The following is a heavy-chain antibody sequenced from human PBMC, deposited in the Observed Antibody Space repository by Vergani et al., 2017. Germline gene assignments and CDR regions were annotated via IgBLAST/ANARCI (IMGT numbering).Heavy chain of an antibody. CDR3: ARRVAEVPAAIHPYWYFDL. CDR2: IIPIFGTA. V-gene: IGHV1-69*13. CDR1: GGTFSSYA. D-gene: IGHD2-2*01. J-gene: IGHJ2*01. Sequence: QVHLVQSGAEVRKPGSSVKVSCKASGGTFSSYAISWVRQAPGQGLEWMGRIIPIFGTANYAQKFQGRVTITADESTSTAYMELSSLRSEDTAVYYCARRVAEVPAAIHPYWYFDLWGRGTLVTVSS.